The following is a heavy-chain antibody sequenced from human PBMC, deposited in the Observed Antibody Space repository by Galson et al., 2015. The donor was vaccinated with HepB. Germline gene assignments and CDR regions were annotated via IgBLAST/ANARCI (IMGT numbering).Heavy chain of an antibody. CDR1: GFTFSNYV. CDR2: ISYDGNNK. V-gene: IGHV3-30*04. Sequence: SLRLSCAASGFTFSNYVMHWVRQAPGKGLEWVAVISYDGNNKYYAASVKGRFTISRDSSKNTLYLQMNSLRAEDTAVYYCARSITTRRDGMDVWGQGTTVTVSS. D-gene: IGHD3-10*01. J-gene: IGHJ6*02. CDR3: ARSITTRRDGMDV.